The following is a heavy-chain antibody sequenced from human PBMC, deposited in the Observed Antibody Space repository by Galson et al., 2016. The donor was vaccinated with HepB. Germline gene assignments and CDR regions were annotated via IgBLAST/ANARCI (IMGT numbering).Heavy chain of an antibody. D-gene: IGHD3-10*01. CDR2: ISNSGET. V-gene: IGHV4-31*02. J-gene: IGHJ4*03. Sequence: LRPSQTLSLSCLVSGVSMKGPLYSWNWIRHLPGQGLEWIGNISNSGETYYRSSLRSRLALSLDFSKNTLSLTLTSLTAADTATYYCATGPGGYLDLWGKGTLVTVSS. CDR3: ATGPGGYLDL. CDR1: GVSMKGPLYS.